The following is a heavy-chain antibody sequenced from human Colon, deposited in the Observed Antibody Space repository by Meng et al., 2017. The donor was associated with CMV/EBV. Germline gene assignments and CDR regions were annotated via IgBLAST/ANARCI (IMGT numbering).Heavy chain of an antibody. D-gene: IGHD6-19*01. Sequence: SGASPNTSGVALGWIRQPPGKALEWLAVVYWTDDKRYRPSLRSRLTITKDTSKNQVVLTMTNMDPVGTATYYCAHHYSSAWYNWFDPWGQGTLVTVSS. J-gene: IGHJ5*02. V-gene: IGHV2-5*01. CDR1: GASPNTSGVA. CDR3: AHHYSSAWYNWFDP. CDR2: VYWTDDK.